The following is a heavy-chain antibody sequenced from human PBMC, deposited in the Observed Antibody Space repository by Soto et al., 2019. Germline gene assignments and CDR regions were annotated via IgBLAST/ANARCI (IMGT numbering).Heavy chain of an antibody. CDR3: AHRFYPYGGGWDQGMFDS. CDR2: IYWDDDK. D-gene: IGHD6-19*01. V-gene: IGHV2-5*02. CDR1: GFSLSTTGVG. J-gene: IGHJ4*02. Sequence: QITLEESRPTRVKPTQTLTLTCTFSGFSLSTTGVGVGWVRQPPGKALEWLALIYWDDDKRYSPSLGSRLTIPKDXXKXLXXLTMTNMDPLDTATYYGAHRFYPYGGGWDQGMFDSWDRGTLVSVSS.